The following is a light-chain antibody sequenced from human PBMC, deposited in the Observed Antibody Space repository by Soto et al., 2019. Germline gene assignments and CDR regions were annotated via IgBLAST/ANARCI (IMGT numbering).Light chain of an antibody. CDR3: QQYDSTLPT. CDR1: QDIRNN. V-gene: IGKV1-33*01. Sequence: DIKMTQSPSSLSASVGDRVSFSCQASQDIRNNLDWYQQKPGKAPNLLIFDASSLETGVTSRFSGSGSGTEFTFTISSLQAEDFATYYCQQYDSTLPTFGQGTKVDIK. CDR2: DAS. J-gene: IGKJ1*01.